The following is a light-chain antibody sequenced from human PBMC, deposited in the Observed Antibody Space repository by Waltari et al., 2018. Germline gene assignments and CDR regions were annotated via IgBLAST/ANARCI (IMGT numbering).Light chain of an antibody. CDR3: QQYGGSPLYT. J-gene: IGKJ2*01. Sequence: EIVLTQSPGTLSLSPGERATLSCRASQSVSSNYLAWYQQKPGQAPRLLIYGASSRTTGIPDRFSGSGSGTDFTLTISRLEPEEFAVYYCQQYGGSPLYTCGQGTKLEIK. V-gene: IGKV3-20*01. CDR2: GAS. CDR1: QSVSSNY.